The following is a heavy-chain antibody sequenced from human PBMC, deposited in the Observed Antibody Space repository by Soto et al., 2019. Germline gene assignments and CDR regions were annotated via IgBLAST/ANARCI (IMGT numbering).Heavy chain of an antibody. D-gene: IGHD2-2*01. CDR1: GGTFSSYA. Sequence: SVKVSCKASGGTFSSYAISWVRQAPGQGLEWMGGIIPIFGTANYAQKFQGRVTITADESTSTAYMELSSLRSEDTAVYYCARVLGYCSSTSCYGDYYYYYYGMDVWDQGTTVTVSS. J-gene: IGHJ6*02. CDR3: ARVLGYCSSTSCYGDYYYYYYGMDV. CDR2: IIPIFGTA. V-gene: IGHV1-69*13.